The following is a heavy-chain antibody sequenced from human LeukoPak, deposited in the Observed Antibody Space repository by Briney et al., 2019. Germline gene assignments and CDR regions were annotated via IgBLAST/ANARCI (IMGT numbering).Heavy chain of an antibody. CDR1: GGSISSYY. Sequence: PSETLSLTCTGPGGSISSYYWSWIRQPAGKGLEWMGRIDTSGSSNYNPSLKSRVTMSVDTSKNQFSLKLSSVTAADTAVYYCAREPSPHRDPLRAYYYGSGSYYNYWYFDLWGRGTLVTVSS. V-gene: IGHV4-4*07. D-gene: IGHD3-10*01. CDR2: IDTSGSS. CDR3: AREPSPHRDPLRAYYYGSGSYYNYWYFDL. J-gene: IGHJ2*01.